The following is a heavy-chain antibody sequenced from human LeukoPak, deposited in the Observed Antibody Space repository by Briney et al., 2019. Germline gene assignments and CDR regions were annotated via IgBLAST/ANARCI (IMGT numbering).Heavy chain of an antibody. V-gene: IGHV4-34*01. Sequence: SETLSLTCAVYGGSFSGYYWSWIRQPPGKGLEWIGEINHSGSTNYNPSLKSRVTISVDKSKNQFSLKLSSVTAADTAVYYCAREGYGSGSYPPGDYWGQGTLVTVSS. CDR3: AREGYGSGSYPPGDY. CDR1: GGSFSGYY. J-gene: IGHJ4*02. CDR2: INHSGST. D-gene: IGHD3-10*01.